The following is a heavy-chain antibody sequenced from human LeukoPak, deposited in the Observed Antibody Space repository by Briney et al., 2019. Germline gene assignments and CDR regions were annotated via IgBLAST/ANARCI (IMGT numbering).Heavy chain of an antibody. J-gene: IGHJ4*02. CDR1: GFTFSSYW. CDR3: ASSYGSGSHGAPGY. V-gene: IGHV3-74*01. D-gene: IGHD3-10*01. Sequence: PGGSLVLSCAASGFTFSSYWMHWVRQAPGKGLLWVSHINSDGSSTTYADSVKGRFTISRDNAKNTLYLQMNSLRAEDTAVYYCASSYGSGSHGAPGYWGQGTLVTVSS. CDR2: INSDGSST.